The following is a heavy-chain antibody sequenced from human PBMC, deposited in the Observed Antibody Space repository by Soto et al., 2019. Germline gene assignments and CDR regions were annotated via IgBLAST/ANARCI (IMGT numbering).Heavy chain of an antibody. Sequence: QVQLQESGPGLVKPSETLSLTCTVSGGSISSYYWSWIRQPPGKGLEWIGYIYYSGSTNYNPSLKRRVTISVDTSKNQFSLKLSSVTAADTAVYYCAGTTYYYDSSTFDPWGQGTLVTVSS. V-gene: IGHV4-59*01. CDR3: AGTTYYYDSSTFDP. J-gene: IGHJ5*02. CDR1: GGSISSYY. D-gene: IGHD3-22*01. CDR2: IYYSGST.